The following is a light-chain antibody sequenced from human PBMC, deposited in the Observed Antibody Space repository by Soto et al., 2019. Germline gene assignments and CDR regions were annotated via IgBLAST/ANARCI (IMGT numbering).Light chain of an antibody. V-gene: IGKV3D-20*02. CDR1: QRIVGNK. J-gene: IGKJ5*01. CDR3: QQRHMWPIT. CDR2: EAS. Sequence: EIVLTQYPGTLSLSPGERGTLSCRASQRIVGNKLAWYQHKPGQAPRLLLYEASRRATGIPDRFSGSGTETDCTLTISSLEPEDSAVYYCQQRHMWPITFGQGTRLEIK.